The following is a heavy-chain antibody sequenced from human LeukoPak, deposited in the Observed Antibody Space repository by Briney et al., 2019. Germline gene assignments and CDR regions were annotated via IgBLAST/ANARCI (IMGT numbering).Heavy chain of an antibody. D-gene: IGHD6-19*01. CDR2: INPGDSDT. CDR3: ASSSYSSGRYYYYGMDV. V-gene: IGHV5-51*01. CDR1: GYRFTSYW. J-gene: IGHJ6*02. Sequence: GESLHISCKGSGYRFTSYWIGWVRQMPGKGLEWMGIINPGDSDTRYSPSFQGQVTISADKSISTAYLQWSSLKASDTAMYYCASSSYSSGRYYYYGMDVWGQGTTVTVSS.